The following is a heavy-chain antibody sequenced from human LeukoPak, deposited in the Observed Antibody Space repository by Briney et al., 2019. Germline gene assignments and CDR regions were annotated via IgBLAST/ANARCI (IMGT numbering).Heavy chain of an antibody. V-gene: IGHV1-2*02. CDR2: INPNSGGT. CDR1: GYTFTGYY. Sequence: ASVKVSCKASGYTFTGYYMHWVRQAPGQGLEWMGWINPNSGGTNYAQKFRGRVTMTRDTSISTAYMELSRLRSDDTAVYYCARELYYNILTGYFYYWGQGTLVTVSS. J-gene: IGHJ4*02. D-gene: IGHD3-9*01. CDR3: ARELYYNILTGYFYY.